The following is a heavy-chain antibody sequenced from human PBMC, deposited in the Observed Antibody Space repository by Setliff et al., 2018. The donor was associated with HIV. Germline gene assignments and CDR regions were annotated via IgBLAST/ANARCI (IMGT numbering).Heavy chain of an antibody. Sequence: GASVMVSCKTTGYTFSTYPMHWVRQAPGQGLEWMGWINTGNDNTRYSQKFQGRVTITRDTSASTAYMELSSLTSEDTAVYYCAKGGDRAMINFDHWGQGTLVTVSS. CDR1: GYTFSTYP. CDR3: AKGGDRAMINFDH. D-gene: IGHD5-18*01. J-gene: IGHJ4*02. V-gene: IGHV1-3*04. CDR2: INTGNDNT.